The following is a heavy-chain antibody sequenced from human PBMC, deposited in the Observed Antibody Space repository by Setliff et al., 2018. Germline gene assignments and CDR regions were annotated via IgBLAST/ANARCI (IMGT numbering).Heavy chain of an antibody. V-gene: IGHV4-61*09. D-gene: IGHD3-3*01. CDR1: GGSISSSSYY. CDR3: ARAGPTVTFFRVLVISWWDP. Sequence: SETLSLTCTVSGGSISSSSYYWTWIRQPAGKGLEWIGHFHTGGSTNYNPSLRSRVSISVDTSKNQFSLKLSSVPAADTATYYCARAGPTVTFFRVLVISWWDPWGQGSLVTVSS. J-gene: IGHJ5*02. CDR2: FHTGGST.